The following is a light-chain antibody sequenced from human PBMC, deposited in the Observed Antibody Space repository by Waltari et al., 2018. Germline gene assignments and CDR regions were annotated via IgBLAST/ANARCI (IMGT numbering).Light chain of an antibody. Sequence: ETVFTLSPATLSSSPGERVTLSCRASQHINNNLAWYQQRPGQAPRLLIYDASDRATGIPARFSGSGSGTDFSLTISSLEPEDFGVYYCQQRGDWPPYTFGQGTKLEI. CDR2: DAS. CDR3: QQRGDWPPYT. V-gene: IGKV3-11*01. CDR1: QHINNN. J-gene: IGKJ2*01.